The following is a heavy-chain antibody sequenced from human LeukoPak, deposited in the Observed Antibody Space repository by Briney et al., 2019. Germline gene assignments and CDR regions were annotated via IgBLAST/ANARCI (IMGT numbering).Heavy chain of an antibody. CDR1: GDSITNDKYY. CDR3: ASGYSYGSDAFDI. D-gene: IGHD5-18*01. V-gene: IGHV4-30-4*01. Sequence: SETLSLTCTVSGDSITNDKYYWSWIRQPPGKGLEWVGFTSYSGTTYYNPSLTSRVYISTDTSRNQFSLNLRSVTAADTAVYYCASGYSYGSDAFDIWGQGTMVTVSS. J-gene: IGHJ3*02. CDR2: TSYSGTT.